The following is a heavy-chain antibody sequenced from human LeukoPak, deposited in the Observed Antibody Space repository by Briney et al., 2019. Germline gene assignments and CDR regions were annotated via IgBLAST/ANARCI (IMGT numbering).Heavy chain of an antibody. V-gene: IGHV3-66*01. Sequence: GGSLRLSCAASGFTVSSNYMSWVRQAPGKGLEWVSVIYSGGSTCYADSVKGRFTISRDNSKNTLYLQMNSLRAEDTAVYYCARGSRSVPYYYGMDVWGQGTTVTVSS. J-gene: IGHJ6*02. CDR3: ARGSRSVPYYYGMDV. CDR2: IYSGGST. D-gene: IGHD1-1*01. CDR1: GFTVSSNY.